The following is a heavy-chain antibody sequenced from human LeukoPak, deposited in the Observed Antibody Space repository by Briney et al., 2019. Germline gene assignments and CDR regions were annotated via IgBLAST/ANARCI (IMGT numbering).Heavy chain of an antibody. D-gene: IGHD4-17*01. CDR3: ARRRSSYGDYGY. Sequence: SETLSLTCTVSGGSISSSSHYWGWIRQPPGKGLEWIGSSYYSGSTYYNPSLKSRVTISVATSKNQFSLKLSSVTAADTAVFYCARRRSSYGDYGYWGQGTLVTVSS. CDR1: GGSISSSSHY. J-gene: IGHJ4*02. CDR2: SYYSGST. V-gene: IGHV4-39*01.